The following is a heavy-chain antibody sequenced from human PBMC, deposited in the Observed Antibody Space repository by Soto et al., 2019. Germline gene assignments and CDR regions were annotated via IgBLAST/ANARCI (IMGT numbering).Heavy chain of an antibody. D-gene: IGHD5-18*01. CDR1: GYNFTSYW. Sequence: GESLKISCKSSGYNFTSYWIGWVRQSRWKGLEWMGIIYPGDSDTRYSPSFQGQVTISADKSISTAYLQWSSLKASDTAMYYCARTESGYSYGFADVWGQGTTVTVSS. CDR3: ARTESGYSYGFADV. CDR2: IYPGDSDT. J-gene: IGHJ6*02. V-gene: IGHV5-51*01.